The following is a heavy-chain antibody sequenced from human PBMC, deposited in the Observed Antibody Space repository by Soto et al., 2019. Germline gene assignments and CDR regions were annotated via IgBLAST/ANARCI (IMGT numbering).Heavy chain of an antibody. J-gene: IGHJ6*02. V-gene: IGHV3-21*01. CDR2: VSSSSSHI. CDR3: ARGIADDAVGVPAALDV. CDR1: GFTFSRYS. D-gene: IGHD2-2*01. Sequence: RGSLGLSCAASGFTFSRYSMNWVRQAPGKGLEWVSSVSSSSSHIYYADSVKGRFTISRDTADNSLYLQMNSLRADDTAVYFYARGIADDAVGVPAALDVWGQGTTVTVSS.